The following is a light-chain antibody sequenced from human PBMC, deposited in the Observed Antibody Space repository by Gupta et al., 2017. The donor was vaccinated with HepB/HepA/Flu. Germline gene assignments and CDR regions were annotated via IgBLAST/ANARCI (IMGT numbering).Light chain of an antibody. V-gene: IGKV4-1*01. CDR1: QSVLYSPNNKNY. Sequence: DIVMTLSPYPLAVSLCERATINCTSSQSVLYSPNNKNYLAWYQQKPGQPPKLLIYWASTRESGVPDRFSGSGSGTDFTLSISSLQAEDVAVYYCQQYDNHLYTFGQGTKVEIK. CDR2: WAS. CDR3: QQYDNHLYT. J-gene: IGKJ2*01.